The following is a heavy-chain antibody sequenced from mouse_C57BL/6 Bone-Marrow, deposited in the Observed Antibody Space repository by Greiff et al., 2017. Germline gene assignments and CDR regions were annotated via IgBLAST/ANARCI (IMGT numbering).Heavy chain of an antibody. CDR3: VYSNY. Sequence: QVQLQQPGPELVKPGDSLKLSCKASGYTFTSYWLHWVRQRPGQGLEWIGNINPSNGGTNYTEKFKSKATLTLDKAYSTAYMQRSSLTSEDSAVYYLVYSNYWGQGTALAVSS. J-gene: IGHJ2*01. CDR2: INPSNGGT. V-gene: IGHV1-53*01. CDR1: GYTFTSYW. D-gene: IGHD2-1*01.